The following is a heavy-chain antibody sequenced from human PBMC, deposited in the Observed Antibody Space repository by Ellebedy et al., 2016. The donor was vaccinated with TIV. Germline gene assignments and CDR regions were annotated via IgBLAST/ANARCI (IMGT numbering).Heavy chain of an antibody. Sequence: AASVKVSCKASGYTFTNYAIHWVRQASGQGLEWMGWMNPKPNNTVYAQKFQGRVTMTRNTPIKTAYLALTSLKFDDTAVYFCTTGVTMGENRFFDSWGQGTLVIVSS. D-gene: IGHD2-21*02. CDR2: MNPKPNNT. V-gene: IGHV1-8*01. J-gene: IGHJ5*01. CDR1: GYTFTNYA. CDR3: TTGVTMGENRFFDS.